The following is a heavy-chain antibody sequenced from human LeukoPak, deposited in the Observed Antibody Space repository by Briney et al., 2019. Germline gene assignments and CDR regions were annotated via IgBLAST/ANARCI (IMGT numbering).Heavy chain of an antibody. CDR1: GFTFSSYA. CDR3: AREVAGTKAFTY. Sequence: GGSLRLSCAASGFTFSSYAMHWVRQAPAKGLAWVAVVWYDGSKTYSADSVEGRITISRDDSKNTLYLQMNSLRAEDTAVYYCAREVAGTKAFTYWGQGTLVTVSS. D-gene: IGHD6-19*01. CDR2: VWYDGSKT. V-gene: IGHV3-33*01. J-gene: IGHJ4*02.